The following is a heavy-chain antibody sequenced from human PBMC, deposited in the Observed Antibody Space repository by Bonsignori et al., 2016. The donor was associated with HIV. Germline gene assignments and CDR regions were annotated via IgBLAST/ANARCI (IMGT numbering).Heavy chain of an antibody. D-gene: IGHD5-18*01. J-gene: IGHJ4*02. CDR1: GNTFIGYY. Sequence: ASVKVSCKASGNTFIGYYLHWVRQAPGQGLEWMGWIKLYSGETQYVQTFQGRVTMTMDTSMRTAYMELSRLTSDDTAVYYCAPEPDTGTDWGQGTLVTVSS. V-gene: IGHV1-2*02. CDR3: APEPDTGTD. CDR2: IKLYSGET.